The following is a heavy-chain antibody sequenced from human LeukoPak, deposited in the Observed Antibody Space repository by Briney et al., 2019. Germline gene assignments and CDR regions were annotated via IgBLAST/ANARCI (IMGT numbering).Heavy chain of an antibody. V-gene: IGHV1-24*01. Sequence: AASVKVSCRVSGYTLTELSMHWGRQAPGKGREWMGGFYPEDGETIYAQKFQGRVTMTEDTTTDTAYMELSSLRSEDTAVYYCATDSSSWYWGQGTLVTVSS. CDR3: ATDSSSWY. CDR1: GYTLTELS. CDR2: FYPEDGET. J-gene: IGHJ4*02. D-gene: IGHD6-13*01.